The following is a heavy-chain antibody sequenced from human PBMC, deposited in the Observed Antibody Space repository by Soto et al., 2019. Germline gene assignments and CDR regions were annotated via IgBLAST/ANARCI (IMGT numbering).Heavy chain of an antibody. CDR2: ISGFGDTT. V-gene: IGHV3-23*01. J-gene: IGHJ3*01. CDR3: AKDDGSGWYWSGAVDL. Sequence: MRLSCAASGFTFRSYAMSWVRQAPGKGLEWVSIISGFGDTTYYTDSVKGRFTISRDNSKNTLYLQMNSLRAEDTAIYYCAKDDGSGWYWSGAVDLWGQGTMVTVSS. D-gene: IGHD6-19*01. CDR1: GFTFRSYA.